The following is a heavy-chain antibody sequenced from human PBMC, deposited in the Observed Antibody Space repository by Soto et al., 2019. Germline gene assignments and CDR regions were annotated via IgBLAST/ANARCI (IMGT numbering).Heavy chain of an antibody. D-gene: IGHD2-15*01. J-gene: IGHJ4*02. V-gene: IGHV4-39*01. CDR1: GGSISSSSYY. CDR3: ARPAVVAATSGIDY. CDR2: IYYSGST. Sequence: PSETLSLTCTVSGGSISSSSYYWGWIRQPPGKGLEWIGSIYYSGSTYYNPSLKSRVTISVDTSKNQFSLKLSSVTAADTAVYYCARPAVVAATSGIDYWGQGTLVTVSS.